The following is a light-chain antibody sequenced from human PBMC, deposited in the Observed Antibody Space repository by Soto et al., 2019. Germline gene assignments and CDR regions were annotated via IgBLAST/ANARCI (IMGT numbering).Light chain of an antibody. J-gene: IGLJ1*01. CDR1: SSDVGGFNY. CDR2: DVS. Sequence: QSALTQPASVSGSPGQSIAISYTGTSSDVGGFNYVSWYQQHPGKAPKFMIYDVSSRPSGVSDRFSGSKSGNTASLTISGLQAEDEADYYCASYTTSSTYVFGTGTKVTVL. CDR3: ASYTTSSTYV. V-gene: IGLV2-14*03.